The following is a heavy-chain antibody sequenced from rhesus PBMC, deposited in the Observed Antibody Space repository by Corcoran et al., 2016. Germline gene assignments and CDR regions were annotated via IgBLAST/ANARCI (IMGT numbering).Heavy chain of an antibody. CDR3: ARDSVIAAGRFY. D-gene: IGHD6-13*01. J-gene: IGHJ4*01. CDR1: GGSISDSYY. Sequence: QVQLQESGPAVVKPSETLSLTCAVSGGSISDSYYWSWIRQPPGKGLEWIGYIYGSWGTTYYNHSLKSRVTISTDTSKNQFSLKLSSVTAADTAVYYWARDSVIAAGRFYWGQGVLVTVSS. V-gene: IGHV4S7*01. CDR2: IYGSWGTT.